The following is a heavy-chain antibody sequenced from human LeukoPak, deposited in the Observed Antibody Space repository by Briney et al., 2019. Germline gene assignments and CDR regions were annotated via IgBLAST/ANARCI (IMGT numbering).Heavy chain of an antibody. D-gene: IGHD3-16*01. CDR2: ISGGGSST. CDR1: GFTFSSYA. Sequence: PGGSLRLSCAASGFTFSSYAMSWVRQSPGKGLEWVSAISGGGSSTYYADSVKGRFTISRDNSKNTLYLQMNSLRAEDTAVYYCAKGDFGGVLFADENWFDPWGQGTLVTVSS. V-gene: IGHV3-23*01. J-gene: IGHJ5*02. CDR3: AKGDFGGVLFADENWFDP.